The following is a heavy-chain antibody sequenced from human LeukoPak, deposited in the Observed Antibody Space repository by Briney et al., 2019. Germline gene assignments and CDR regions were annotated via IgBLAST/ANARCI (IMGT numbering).Heavy chain of an antibody. D-gene: IGHD2-2*01. J-gene: IGHJ6*02. V-gene: IGHV1-24*01. CDR3: ATLLRSSGPAAKVLYYYYGMDV. CDR2: FDPEDGEA. Sequence: VASANVSCKVSGYTLTELSIHWVRQAPGKGVEWMGGFDPEDGEATYAQKFKGRVTMTEDTSTDTAYMEPSSLRSEDTAVYYCATLLRSSGPAAKVLYYYYGMDVWGQGTTVTVSS. CDR1: GYTLTELS.